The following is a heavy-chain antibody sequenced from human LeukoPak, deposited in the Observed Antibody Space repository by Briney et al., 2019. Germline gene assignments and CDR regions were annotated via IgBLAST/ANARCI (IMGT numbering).Heavy chain of an antibody. J-gene: IGHJ4*02. CDR2: ISPNNGDT. Sequence: GASVKVSCKASVYTFTTFHMHWVRQAPGQGLEWMGRISPNNGDTNYAQKFHDRVTMTRDTSISTVYMELSRLRSDDTAVYFCSTEDKYCTSSTCADYWGQGTLVTVSS. CDR1: VYTFTTFH. CDR3: STEDKYCTSSTCADY. D-gene: IGHD2-2*01. V-gene: IGHV1-2*02.